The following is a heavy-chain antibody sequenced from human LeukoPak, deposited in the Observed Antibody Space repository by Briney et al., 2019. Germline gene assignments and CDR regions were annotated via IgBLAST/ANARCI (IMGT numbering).Heavy chain of an antibody. J-gene: IGHJ5*02. V-gene: IGHV4-34*01. CDR3: ARGPFIVLVVYAHWFDP. D-gene: IGHD2-8*02. CDR1: GGSFNGYY. CDR2: INHSGST. Sequence: SETLPLTCAVYGGSFNGYYWIWIRQPPGPGMEWLGEINHSGSTNYNPSLKSRVTISVDTAKNQFSLKLSSVTAADTAVYYCARGPFIVLVVYAHWFDPWGQGTLVTVSS.